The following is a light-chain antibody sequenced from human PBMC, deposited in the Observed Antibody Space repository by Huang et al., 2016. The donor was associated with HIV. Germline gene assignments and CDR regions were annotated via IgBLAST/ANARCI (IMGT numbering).Light chain of an antibody. J-gene: IGKJ4*01. CDR3: QQANSLPLT. CDR1: QGISSW. CDR2: AAS. V-gene: IGKV1-12*01. Sequence: DIQMTQSPSSVSASVGDRVTITCRASQGISSWLAWYQKKPGKAPKLLIYAASNLQSGVPSRFSGSGSGTDFTLTITSLQPEDFATYYCQQANSLPLTFGGGTKVEIK.